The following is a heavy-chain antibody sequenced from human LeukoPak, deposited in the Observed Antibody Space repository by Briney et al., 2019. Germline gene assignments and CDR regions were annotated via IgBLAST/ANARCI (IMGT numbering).Heavy chain of an antibody. CDR2: IYYSGST. CDR3: AREVGYDFWSGYPDY. V-gene: IGHV4-30-4*01. CDR1: GGSISSGDYY. Sequence: SETLSLTCTVSGGSISSGDYYWSWIRQPPGKGLEWIGYIYYSGSTYYNPSLKSRVTISVDTSKNQFSLKLSSVTAADTAMYYCAREVGYDFWSGYPDYWGQGTLVTVSS. D-gene: IGHD3/OR15-3a*01. J-gene: IGHJ4*02.